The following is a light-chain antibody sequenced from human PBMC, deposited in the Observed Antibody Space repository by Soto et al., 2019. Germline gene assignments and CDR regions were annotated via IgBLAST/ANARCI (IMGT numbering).Light chain of an antibody. J-gene: IGKJ1*01. Sequence: DIQMTQSPSTLSASIGDRVTITCRASQSISSWLAWYQQKPGKAPKLLIYDVSSLESGVPSRFSGSGSGTEFTLTISSLQPEDFAAYYCQQNYSTTWTFGQGTKVDIK. V-gene: IGKV1-5*01. CDR2: DVS. CDR3: QQNYSTTWT. CDR1: QSISSW.